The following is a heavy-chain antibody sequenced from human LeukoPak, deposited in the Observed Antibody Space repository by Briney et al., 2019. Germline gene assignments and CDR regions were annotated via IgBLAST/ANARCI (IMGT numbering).Heavy chain of an antibody. CDR2: IYYSGST. Sequence: SETLSLTCTVSGGSISSYYWSWIRQPPGKGLEWLGYIYYSGSTNYNPSLKSRVTISVDTSKNQFSLKLSSVTAADTAVYYCARGVSLLWFGDVRWFNPWGQGTLVTVPS. J-gene: IGHJ5*02. CDR3: ARGVSLLWFGDVRWFNP. V-gene: IGHV4-59*01. CDR1: GGSISSYY. D-gene: IGHD3-10*01.